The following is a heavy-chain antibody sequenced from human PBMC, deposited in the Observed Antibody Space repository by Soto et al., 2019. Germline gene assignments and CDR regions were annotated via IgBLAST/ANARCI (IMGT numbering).Heavy chain of an antibody. CDR2: IKSKIDGGTT. CDR1: GFTFSNAW. J-gene: IGHJ4*02. CDR3: TTIPVAAANNPGY. Sequence: EVQLVESGGGLVKPGGSLRLFCAASGFTFSNAWMSWVRQAPGKGLEWVGRIKSKIDGGTTDYAEPVKGRFTISRDDSENTLYLQMNSLKTEDTAIYYCTTIPVAAANNPGYWGQGTLVTVSS. D-gene: IGHD2-15*01. V-gene: IGHV3-15*01.